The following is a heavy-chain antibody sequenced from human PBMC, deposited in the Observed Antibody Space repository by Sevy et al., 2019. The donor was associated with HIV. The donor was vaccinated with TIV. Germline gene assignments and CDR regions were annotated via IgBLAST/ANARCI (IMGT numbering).Heavy chain of an antibody. J-gene: IGHJ5*02. CDR1: GFTFSSYD. Sequence: GGSLRLSCTASGFTFSSYDMNWVRQAPGKGLEWVSKISSSGSAIYYADSVKGRFTSSRDNAKNSLNLQMNSLRAEDTAVYYCTRSGGAFDNGFDPWGQGTLVTVSS. CDR3: TRSGGAFDNGFDP. V-gene: IGHV3-48*03. CDR2: ISSSGSAI. D-gene: IGHD2-8*01.